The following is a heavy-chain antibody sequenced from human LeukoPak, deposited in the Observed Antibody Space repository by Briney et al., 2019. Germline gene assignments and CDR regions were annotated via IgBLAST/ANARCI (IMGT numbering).Heavy chain of an antibody. CDR3: ARVRVGGTFYYFDY. Sequence: SETLSLTCTVSGASVSSYYWGWIRQPPGKGLEWIGYIYYSGNTNYNPSLDSRATLSVDTSKNQFSLRLTSVTAADTAVYYCARVRVGGTFYYFDYWGQGTLVTVSS. CDR1: GASVSSYY. J-gene: IGHJ4*02. CDR2: IYYSGNT. D-gene: IGHD2/OR15-2a*01. V-gene: IGHV4-59*02.